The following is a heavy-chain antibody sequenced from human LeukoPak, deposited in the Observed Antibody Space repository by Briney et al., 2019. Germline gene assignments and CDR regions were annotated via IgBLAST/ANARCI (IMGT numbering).Heavy chain of an antibody. V-gene: IGHV7-4-1*02. Sequence: GASVKVSCNASGYTFTTYTMNWVRQAPGQGLEWMGWINTSTGNPTYAQGFTGRFVFSLDTSVNTAYLHISSLKTEDTAVYYCARRSMVQHLDVWGKGTTVTVSS. CDR1: GYTFTTYT. CDR3: ARRSMVQHLDV. D-gene: IGHD3-10*01. CDR2: INTSTGNP. J-gene: IGHJ6*03.